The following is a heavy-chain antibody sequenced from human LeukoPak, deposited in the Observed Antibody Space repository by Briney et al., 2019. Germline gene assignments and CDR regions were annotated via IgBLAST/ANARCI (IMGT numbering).Heavy chain of an antibody. Sequence: GGSLRLTCAAAGFSFSNSWMNWARQAPGKGLEWIALIKSKANGATTDYAAPVKGRFTISRDDSQNTLSLQMYSLKTEDTGVYFCTTGYATPSHDGYWGQGTLVTVSS. D-gene: IGHD2-2*01. CDR1: GFSFSNSW. CDR3: TTGYATPSHDGY. V-gene: IGHV3-15*01. J-gene: IGHJ4*02. CDR2: IKSKANGATT.